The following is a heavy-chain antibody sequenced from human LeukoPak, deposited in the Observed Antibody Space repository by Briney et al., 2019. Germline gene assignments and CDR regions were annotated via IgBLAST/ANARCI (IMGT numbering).Heavy chain of an antibody. CDR1: GDSISSGYYS. J-gene: IGHJ4*02. CDR3: ARLPSGNYPGYFDY. CDR2: ISYSGST. Sequence: SETLSLTCIVSGDSISSGYYSWGWIRQPPGKGLEWIGNISYSGSTNYNPSLKSRVTISVDTSKNHFSLKLNSMTATDTAVYYCARLPSGNYPGYFDYWGQGTLVPVSS. V-gene: IGHV4-39*02. D-gene: IGHD1-26*01.